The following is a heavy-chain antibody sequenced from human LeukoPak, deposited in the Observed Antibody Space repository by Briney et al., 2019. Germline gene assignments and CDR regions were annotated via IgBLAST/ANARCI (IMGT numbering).Heavy chain of an antibody. D-gene: IGHD3-22*01. J-gene: IGHJ4*02. V-gene: IGHV3-30*18. CDR2: ISYDGRNK. CDR3: AKLMDYYDSSDTAFEY. Sequence: PGKSLRLSCAASGFTFSTYGMHWVRQSPGKGLEWVAVISYDGRNKYYADSVKGRFTISRDNSKNTLYLQMNSLRAEDTAVYYCAKLMDYYDSSDTAFEYWGQGTRVTVSS. CDR1: GFTFSTYG.